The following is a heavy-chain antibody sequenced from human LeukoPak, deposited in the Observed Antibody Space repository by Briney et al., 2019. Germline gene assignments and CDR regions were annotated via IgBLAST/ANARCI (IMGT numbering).Heavy chain of an antibody. J-gene: IGHJ6*03. CDR2: IYYSGST. Sequence: PSETLSLTCTVSGGSISSSSYYWGWIRQPPGKGLEWIGSIYYSGSTYYNPSLKSRVTISVDTSKNQFSLKLSSVTAADTAVYYCARTTFRVRGLYFGYYYYYMDVWGKGTTVTVSS. V-gene: IGHV4-39*07. CDR1: GGSISSSSYY. D-gene: IGHD3-10*01. CDR3: ARTTFRVRGLYFGYYYYYMDV.